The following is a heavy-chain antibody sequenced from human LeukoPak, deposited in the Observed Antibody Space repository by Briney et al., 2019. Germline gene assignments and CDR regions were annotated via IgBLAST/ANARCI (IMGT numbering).Heavy chain of an antibody. CDR3: AKGRTGYIPDF. V-gene: IGHV3-23*01. CDR1: GFTFSSYT. D-gene: IGHD6-13*01. CDR2: ISGNGGTT. Sequence: PGGSLRLSCAASGFTFSSYTMTWVRQAPGKGLEWVSVISGNGGTTYYADSLKGRFTISRDNFKNTLYLQMNRMRAEDTAVYFCAKGRTGYIPDFWGQGTLVTVSS. J-gene: IGHJ4*02.